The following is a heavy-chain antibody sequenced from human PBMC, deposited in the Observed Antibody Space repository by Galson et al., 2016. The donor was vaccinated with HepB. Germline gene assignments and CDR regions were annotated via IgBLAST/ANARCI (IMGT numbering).Heavy chain of an antibody. J-gene: IGHJ4*02. D-gene: IGHD2-21*01. CDR3: AGYLNRRGGIDY. CDR1: GFTFSIYE. Sequence: SLRLSCAASGFTFSIYEMDWVRQAPGKGLECVAVIYLAGSTFYADSVRGRFTISRDDSANILYLQMTSLRAEDTAVYFCAGYLNRRGGIDYWGQGTLVAVSS. V-gene: IGHV3-53*01. CDR2: IYLAGST.